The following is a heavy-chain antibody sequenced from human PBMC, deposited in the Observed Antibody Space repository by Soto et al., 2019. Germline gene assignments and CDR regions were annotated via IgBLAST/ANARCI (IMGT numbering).Heavy chain of an antibody. V-gene: IGHV1-2*02. D-gene: IGHD3-16*01. CDR1: GPTFLAYY. Sequence: QLVQTGAEVKKPGASVRVPCKNSGPTFLAYYIHWVRQAPGQGLEWMGWIEPKSGGPNYEKKFLGRVTMTRDTSINTAYMDLNRLTSDYTAVYDCGKCYVGGPEWGQGTLSTVSS. CDR2: IEPKSGGP. J-gene: IGHJ4*02. CDR3: GKCYVGGPE.